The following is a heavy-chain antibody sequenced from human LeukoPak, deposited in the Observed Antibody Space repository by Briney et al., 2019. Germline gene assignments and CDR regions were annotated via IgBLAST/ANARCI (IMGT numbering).Heavy chain of an antibody. V-gene: IGHV5-51*01. Sequence: GESLKISCKGSGYIFTSYWSGWVRPLPGKGVEWMGIIFPGDSDTRYRPSFQGQVTISADKSITTAYLQWSSVKASDTAMYYCARRSSSGYYPNAFDIWGQGTMVTVSS. CDR2: IFPGDSDT. CDR3: ARRSSSGYYPNAFDI. J-gene: IGHJ3*02. CDR1: GYIFTSYW. D-gene: IGHD3-22*01.